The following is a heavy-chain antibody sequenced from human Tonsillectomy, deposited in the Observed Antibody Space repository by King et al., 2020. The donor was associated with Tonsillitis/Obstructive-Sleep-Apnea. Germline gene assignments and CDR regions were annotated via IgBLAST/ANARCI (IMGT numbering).Heavy chain of an antibody. CDR1: GFTVNSNY. J-gene: IGHJ6*02. CDR2: IYSGDTT. V-gene: IGHV3-53*01. CDR3: ARISPDYYDVMDV. Sequence: GQLVQSGGGLIQPGGSLRLSCAASGFTVNSNYMSWVRQAPGKGLEWVSLIYSGDTTYYADSVKGRFTISRDNSKNTLYLQMNNLRAEDTAVYYCARISPDYYDVMDVWGQGTTVTVSS.